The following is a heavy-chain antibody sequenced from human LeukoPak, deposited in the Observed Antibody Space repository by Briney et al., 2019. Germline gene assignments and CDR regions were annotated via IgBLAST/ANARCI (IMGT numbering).Heavy chain of an antibody. D-gene: IGHD3-10*01. J-gene: IGHJ5*02. Sequence: PGGSLRLSCAASGFTFSSYAMSWVRQAPGKGLEWVSIIYSSGSTYYADSVKGRFTISRDNSKNTLYLQMNSLRAEDTAVYYCARRGNYYGSGSNNWFDPWGQGTLVTVSS. CDR1: GFTFSSYA. V-gene: IGHV3-66*04. CDR3: ARRGNYYGSGSNNWFDP. CDR2: IYSSGST.